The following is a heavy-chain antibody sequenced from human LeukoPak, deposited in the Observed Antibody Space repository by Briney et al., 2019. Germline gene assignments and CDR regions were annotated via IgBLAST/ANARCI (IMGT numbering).Heavy chain of an antibody. D-gene: IGHD3-22*01. Sequence: PGGSLRLSCTASGFSVSSFYMSWVRQAPGKGLEWVSAISGSGGSTYYADSVKGRFTISRDNSKNTLYLQMNSLRAEDTAVYYCAKLVVVITPKTSHFDYWGRGTLVTVSS. J-gene: IGHJ4*02. CDR1: GFSVSSFY. CDR3: AKLVVVITPKTSHFDY. V-gene: IGHV3-23*01. CDR2: ISGSGGST.